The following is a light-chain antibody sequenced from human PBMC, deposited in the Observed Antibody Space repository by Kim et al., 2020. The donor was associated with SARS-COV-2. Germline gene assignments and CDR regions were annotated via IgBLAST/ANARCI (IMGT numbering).Light chain of an antibody. V-gene: IGKV1-39*01. CDR2: AAS. CDR3: QQSYSTPPVT. J-gene: IGKJ2*01. Sequence: ASVGDRVTITCRASQRISSYLNWYQQKPGKAPKLLIYAASSLQSGVPSRLSGSGSGTDFTLTISSLQPEDFATYYCQQSYSTPPVTFGQGTKLEI. CDR1: QRISSY.